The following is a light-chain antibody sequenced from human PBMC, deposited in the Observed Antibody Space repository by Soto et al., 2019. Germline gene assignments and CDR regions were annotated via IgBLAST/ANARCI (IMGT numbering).Light chain of an antibody. Sequence: QSVLTQPASVSGSPGQSITISCSGTNNDIGSDFNSVSWYQQHPGKAPKLRIYEVTNRPSGVSSRFSGSKSGNTASLTISGIQAEDEADYYCSSYTVDVPPYVFGTGTKVTVL. CDR1: NNDIGSDFNS. J-gene: IGLJ1*01. CDR2: EVT. V-gene: IGLV2-14*01. CDR3: SSYTVDVPPYV.